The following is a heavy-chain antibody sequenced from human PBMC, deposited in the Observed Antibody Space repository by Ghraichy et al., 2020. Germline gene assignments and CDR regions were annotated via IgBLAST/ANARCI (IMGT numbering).Heavy chain of an antibody. CDR2: IYYSGST. Sequence: SQTLSLTCTVSGGSISSSSYYWGWIRQTPGKGLEWIRSIYYSGSTYYNPSLKSRVTISVDTSKNQFSLKLSSVTAADTAVYYCARDYGDYVPLFDYWGQGTLVTVSS. V-gene: IGHV4-39*01. D-gene: IGHD4-17*01. CDR3: ARDYGDYVPLFDY. CDR1: GGSISSSSYY. J-gene: IGHJ4*02.